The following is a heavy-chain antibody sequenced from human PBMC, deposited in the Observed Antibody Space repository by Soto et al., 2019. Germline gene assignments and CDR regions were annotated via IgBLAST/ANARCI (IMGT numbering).Heavy chain of an antibody. Sequence: QVQLVQSGAEVKKPGASVKVSCKASGYTFTSYYMHWVRQAPGQGLEWMGIINPSGGSTSYAQKFQGRVTMTRDTSTSTVYMDLSSLRSEDTAVYYCARPTAMGNYYYYGMDVWGQGTTVTVSS. V-gene: IGHV1-46*01. D-gene: IGHD5-18*01. CDR1: GYTFTSYY. CDR2: INPSGGST. CDR3: ARPTAMGNYYYYGMDV. J-gene: IGHJ6*02.